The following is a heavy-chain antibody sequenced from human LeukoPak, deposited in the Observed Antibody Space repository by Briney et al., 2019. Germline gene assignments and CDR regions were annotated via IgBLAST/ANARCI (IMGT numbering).Heavy chain of an antibody. CDR2: IYYSGST. Sequence: PSETLSLTCTVSGGSISSYYWSWIRQPPGKGLEWIWYIYYSGSTNYNPSLKSRVTISVDTSKNQFSLKLSSVTAADTAVYYCARSVEGYCSGGSCYSYYYYMDVWGKGTTVTVSS. CDR1: GGSISSYY. D-gene: IGHD2-15*01. V-gene: IGHV4-59*01. J-gene: IGHJ6*03. CDR3: ARSVEGYCSGGSCYSYYYYMDV.